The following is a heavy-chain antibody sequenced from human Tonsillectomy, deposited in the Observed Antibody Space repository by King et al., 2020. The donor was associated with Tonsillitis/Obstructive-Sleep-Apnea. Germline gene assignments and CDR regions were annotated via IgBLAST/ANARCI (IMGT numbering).Heavy chain of an antibody. CDR1: GFTFSDFY. V-gene: IGHV3-11*05. CDR3: VRVPLTFGFTLDY. J-gene: IGHJ4*02. Sequence: VQLVESGGGLVNPGGSLRLSCVASGFTFSDFYMSWIRQAPGKGLEWVSYISTDSGYTHYADSVKGRFTISRDNAKNSLSLQMNSLRAEDTAVYYCVRVPLTFGFTLDYWSQGALVTVSS. D-gene: IGHD3-16*01. CDR2: ISTDSGYT.